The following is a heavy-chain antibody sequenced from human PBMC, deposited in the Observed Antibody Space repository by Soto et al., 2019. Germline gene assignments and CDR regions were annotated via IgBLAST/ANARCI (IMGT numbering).Heavy chain of an antibody. CDR1: GLTFSDAW. V-gene: IGHV3-15*05. J-gene: IGHJ4*02. Sequence: DLAESGGGFVKPGGSLRLSCVASGLTFSDAWMSWVRHPPGKGLEWVGRIKSKAHGGTTDYAAPVKGRFIISRDDSKNTLYLQMNCLKSEDTALYYWSPEEGYNIYWGQGSLVTVSS. D-gene: IGHD1-1*01. CDR2: IKSKAHGGTT. CDR3: SPEEGYNIY.